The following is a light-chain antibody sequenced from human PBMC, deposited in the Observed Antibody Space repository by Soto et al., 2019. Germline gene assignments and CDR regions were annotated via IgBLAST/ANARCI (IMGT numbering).Light chain of an antibody. V-gene: IGKV3-20*01. Sequence: EIVLTQSPGTLSLSPGERATLSCRASQSVSSNYLAWYQQRTGQAPRLLIFGASYRSTGIPDRFSGSGSGTDFTLTISRLEPEDFAVYYCQHYGSSPPEFTFGPGTRVDSK. CDR1: QSVSSNY. J-gene: IGKJ3*01. CDR3: QHYGSSPPEFT. CDR2: GAS.